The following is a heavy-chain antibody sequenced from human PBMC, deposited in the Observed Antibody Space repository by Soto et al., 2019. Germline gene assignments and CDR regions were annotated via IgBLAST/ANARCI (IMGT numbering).Heavy chain of an antibody. J-gene: IGHJ6*02. CDR1: GYTLTELS. Sequence: AASVKVSCKVSGYTLTELSMHWVRQAPGKGLEWMGGFDPEDGETIYAQKFQGRVTMTEDTSTDTAYMELSSLRSEDTAVHYCATDHTGFGELLFHYGMDVWGQGTTVTVSS. CDR2: FDPEDGET. V-gene: IGHV1-24*01. CDR3: ATDHTGFGELLFHYGMDV. D-gene: IGHD3-10*01.